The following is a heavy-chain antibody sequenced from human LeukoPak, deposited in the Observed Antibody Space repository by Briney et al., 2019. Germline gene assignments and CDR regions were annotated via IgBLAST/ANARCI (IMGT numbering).Heavy chain of an antibody. V-gene: IGHV4-38-2*02. J-gene: IGHJ4*02. Sequence: SETLSLTCTVSGGSISSGYYWGWIRQPPGKGLEWIGSIYHSGSTYYNPSLKSRVTISVDTSKNQFSLKLSSVTAADTAVYYCARDRLLILGIVGAYFDYWGQGTLVTVSS. D-gene: IGHD1-26*01. CDR2: IYHSGST. CDR1: GGSISSGYY. CDR3: ARDRLLILGIVGAYFDY.